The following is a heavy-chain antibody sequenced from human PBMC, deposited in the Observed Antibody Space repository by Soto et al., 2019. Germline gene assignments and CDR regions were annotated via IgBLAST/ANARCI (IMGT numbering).Heavy chain of an antibody. D-gene: IGHD2-2*02. J-gene: IGHJ6*02. CDR1: GFTFSSYW. CDR2: INGEGSYT. Sequence: PVGSLRLSCAASGFTFSSYWMHWVRQAPGKGLEWLTRINGEGSYTTYADSVKGRFTISRDNAKNTLYLQLSSLRAEDTAIYYCSRGAGYNYYYHDMDVSGRGTTVTSP. CDR3: SRGAGYNYYYHDMDV. V-gene: IGHV3-74*03.